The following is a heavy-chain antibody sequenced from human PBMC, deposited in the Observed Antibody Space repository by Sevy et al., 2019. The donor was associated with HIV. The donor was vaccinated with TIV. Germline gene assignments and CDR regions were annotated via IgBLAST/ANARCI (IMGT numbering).Heavy chain of an antibody. J-gene: IGHJ4*02. D-gene: IGHD1-26*01. V-gene: IGHV4-59*08. CDR1: GGSISDYH. CDR3: ARHEDGRGSAY. CDR2: ILYTGTT. Sequence: SETLSLTCAVSGGSISDYHWGWVRQPPGKGLEFIGNILYTGTTTYNPSLKSRVNISLDTSKNEFSLKLNSVTAADTAVYYCARHEDGRGSAYWGQGTLVTVSS.